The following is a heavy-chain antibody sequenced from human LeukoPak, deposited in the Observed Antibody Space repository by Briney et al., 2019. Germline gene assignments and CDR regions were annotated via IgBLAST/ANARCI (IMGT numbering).Heavy chain of an antibody. CDR3: AREDVLRFLEWLSPLPLTGFDP. D-gene: IGHD3-3*01. CDR2: IYHSGST. V-gene: IGHV4-4*02. J-gene: IGHJ5*02. CDR1: GGSISSSNW. Sequence: SETLSLTCAVSGGSISSSNWWSWVRQPPGKGLEWIGEIYHSGSTNYNPSLKSRVTISVDKSKNQFSLKLSSVTAADTAVYYCAREDVLRFLEWLSPLPLTGFDPWGQGTLVTVSS.